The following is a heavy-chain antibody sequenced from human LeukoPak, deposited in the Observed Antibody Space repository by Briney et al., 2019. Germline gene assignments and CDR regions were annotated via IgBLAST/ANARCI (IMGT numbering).Heavy chain of an antibody. D-gene: IGHD3-3*01. CDR2: ISGRGGST. Sequence: GGSLRLYCAAYGFTFSSYAMSWVRQAPGKGLEWVSAISGRGGSTYYADSVKGRFTISRDNSKNTLYLQMNSLRAEDTAVYYCAKDPREEYYDFWSGYFWSAFDIWGQGTMVTVSS. V-gene: IGHV3-23*01. CDR1: GFTFSSYA. J-gene: IGHJ3*02. CDR3: AKDPREEYYDFWSGYFWSAFDI.